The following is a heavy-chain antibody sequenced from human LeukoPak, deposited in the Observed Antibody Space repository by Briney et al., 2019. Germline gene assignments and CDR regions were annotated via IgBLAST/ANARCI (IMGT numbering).Heavy chain of an antibody. Sequence: GTSVKVSCKASGYTFTTYGISWVRQAPGQGLEWMGGINPTSGGTNYAQKFQGRVTMTRDTSISTAYIELSRLRSDDTAVYYCARTHSYYDFWSGDIGKEYFQHWGQGTLVTVSS. CDR1: GYTFTTYG. CDR3: ARTHSYYDFWSGDIGKEYFQH. J-gene: IGHJ1*01. D-gene: IGHD3-3*01. CDR2: INPTSGGT. V-gene: IGHV1-2*02.